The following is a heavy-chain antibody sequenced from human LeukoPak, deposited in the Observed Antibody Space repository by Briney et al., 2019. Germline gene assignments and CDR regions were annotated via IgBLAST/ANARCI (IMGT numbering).Heavy chain of an antibody. CDR3: ARTPPYDSSGYYSSGYFDY. CDR2: IYSGGST. CDR1: GFSVNSNY. Sequence: GGSLRLSCAASGFSVNSNYMSWVRQAPGKGLEWVSVIYSGGSTYYADSVKGRFTISRDNSKNTLYLQMNSLRAEDTAVYYCARTPPYDSSGYYSSGYFDYWSQGTLVTVSS. V-gene: IGHV3-53*01. J-gene: IGHJ4*02. D-gene: IGHD3-22*01.